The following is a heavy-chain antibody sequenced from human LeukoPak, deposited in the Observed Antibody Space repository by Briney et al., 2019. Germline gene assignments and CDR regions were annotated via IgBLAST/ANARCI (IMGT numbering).Heavy chain of an antibody. V-gene: IGHV4-4*07. CDR2: IYTSGST. J-gene: IGHJ5*02. D-gene: IGHD6-13*01. Sequence: PSETLSLTCTVSGGSISSYYWSWIRQPAGKGLEWIGRIYTSGSTNYNPSLKSRVTMSVDTSKNQFSLKLSSVTAADTAVYYCARDHSSSRYGNWFDPWGQGTLVTVSS. CDR3: ARDHSSSRYGNWFDP. CDR1: GGSISSYY.